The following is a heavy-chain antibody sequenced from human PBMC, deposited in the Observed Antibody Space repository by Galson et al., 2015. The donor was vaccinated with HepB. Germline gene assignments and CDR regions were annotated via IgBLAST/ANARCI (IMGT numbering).Heavy chain of an antibody. J-gene: IGHJ6*02. CDR1: GFTFSSYS. CDR2: ISSSSSYM. CDR3: ARDLYCSSTSCLFSHYYYYGMDV. D-gene: IGHD2-2*01. V-gene: IGHV3-21*01. Sequence: SLRLSCAASGFTFSSYSMNWVRQAPGKGLEWVSSISSSSSYMYYADSVKGRFTISRDNAKNSLYLQMNSLRAEDTAVYYCARDLYCSSTSCLFSHYYYYGMDVWGQGTTVTVSS.